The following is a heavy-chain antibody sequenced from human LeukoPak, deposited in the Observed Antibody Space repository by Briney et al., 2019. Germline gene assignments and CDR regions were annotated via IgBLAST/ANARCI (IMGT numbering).Heavy chain of an antibody. CDR1: GFSFSNYA. CDR2: IDSSSTYI. J-gene: IGHJ3*02. CDR3: VRVVSGLATSGYYSLASLGAFDI. Sequence: PGGSLRLSCAASGFSFSNYAVNWVRQAPGKGLEWVSSIDSSSTYIFYADSLKGRFTISRDNAKNSLYLQMNSLRAEDTAVYYCVRVVSGLATSGYYSLASLGAFDIWGHGTMVTVSS. V-gene: IGHV3-21*01. D-gene: IGHD3-22*01.